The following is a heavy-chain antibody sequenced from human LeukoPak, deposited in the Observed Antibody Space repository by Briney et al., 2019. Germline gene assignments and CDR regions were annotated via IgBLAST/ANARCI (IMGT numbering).Heavy chain of an antibody. V-gene: IGHV1-18*01. CDR3: TRTGYLRSRHFDN. Sequence: ASVKVSCKASGYTFTSYGISWVRQAPGQGLEWMGWISPYNGNTNYAQRFEGRVTMTTDTSTTTAYMELKSLRSDDTAVYYCTRTGYLRSRHFDNWGQGTLVIVSS. CDR1: GYTFTSYG. D-gene: IGHD6-13*01. J-gene: IGHJ4*02. CDR2: ISPYNGNT.